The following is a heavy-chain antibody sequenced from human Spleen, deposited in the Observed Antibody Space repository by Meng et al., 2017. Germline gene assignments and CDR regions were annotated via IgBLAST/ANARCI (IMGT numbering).Heavy chain of an antibody. D-gene: IGHD2-15*01. CDR3: ARAGYCSGGSCYTLDY. Sequence: GESLKISCKGSGYSFTSYWIGWVRQMSGKGLEWMGIIYPGDSDTRYSPSFQGQVTISADKSISTAYLQWSSLKASDTAMYYCARAGYCSGGSCYTLDYWGQGTLVTVSS. CDR2: IYPGDSDT. J-gene: IGHJ4*02. CDR1: GYSFTSYW. V-gene: IGHV5-51*01.